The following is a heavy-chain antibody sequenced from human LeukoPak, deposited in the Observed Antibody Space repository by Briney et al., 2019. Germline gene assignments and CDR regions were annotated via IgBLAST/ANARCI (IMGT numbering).Heavy chain of an antibody. J-gene: IGHJ4*02. CDR2: ISSSSSYI. CDR3: ARDSSSWRGYGDY. V-gene: IGHV3-21*01. Sequence: GGSLRLSCAASGFTFSSYSMNWVRQAPGKGLEWVSSISSSSSYIYYADSVKGRFTISRDNAKNSLYLQMNSLRAEDTAVYYCARDSSSWRGYGDYWGQGTLVTVSS. CDR1: GFTFSSYS. D-gene: IGHD6-13*01.